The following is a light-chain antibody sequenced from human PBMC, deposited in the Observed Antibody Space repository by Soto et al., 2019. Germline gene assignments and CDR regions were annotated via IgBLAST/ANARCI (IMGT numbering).Light chain of an antibody. V-gene: IGKV3-15*01. CDR2: GSF. CDR1: QSVDNN. J-gene: IGKJ5*01. Sequence: EIVMTQSPVTLSASPGESATLSCRASQSVDNNVAWYQQKPGQAPRLLIVGSFARATGIPARSSGSGSGSEFTLTISGLQSEDFAVYYCQQYNDRPPITFGQGTRLEIK. CDR3: QQYNDRPPIT.